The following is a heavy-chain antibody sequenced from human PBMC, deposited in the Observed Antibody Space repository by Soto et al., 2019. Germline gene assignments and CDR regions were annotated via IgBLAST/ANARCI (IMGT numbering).Heavy chain of an antibody. CDR2: IYYSGST. D-gene: IGHD3-10*01. CDR3: ARDGGSNFAHFDY. V-gene: IGHV4-31*03. J-gene: IGHJ4*02. Sequence: QVQLQESGPGLVKPSQTLSLTCTVSGGSISSGDYYWSWIRQHPGNGLEWIGYIYYSGSTYYNPSLKSRVTISVDTSKNQFSQKLSSVTAADTAVYYCARDGGSNFAHFDYWGQGTLVTVSS. CDR1: GGSISSGDYY.